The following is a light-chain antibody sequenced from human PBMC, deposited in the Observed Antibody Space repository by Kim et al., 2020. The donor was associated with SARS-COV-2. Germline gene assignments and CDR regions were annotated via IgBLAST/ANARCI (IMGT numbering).Light chain of an antibody. Sequence: QSALTQPPSASGSPGQSVTISCSGTSNDVGDNKFVSWYQQHPGKAPKVLIYEVTQRPSGVPDRFSGSKSGNTASLTVSGIQPQDEADYYCSSYAGSRIVFGTGTKVTVL. V-gene: IGLV2-8*01. CDR3: SSYAGSRIV. J-gene: IGLJ1*01. CDR1: SNDVGDNKF. CDR2: EVT.